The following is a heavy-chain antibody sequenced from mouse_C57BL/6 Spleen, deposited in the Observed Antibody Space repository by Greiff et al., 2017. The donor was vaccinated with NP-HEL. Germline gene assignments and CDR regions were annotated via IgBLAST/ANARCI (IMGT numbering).Heavy chain of an antibody. J-gene: IGHJ2*01. V-gene: IGHV1-42*01. CDR1: GYSFTGYY. Sequence: EVKLVESGPELVKPGASVKISCKASGYSFTGYYMNWVKQSPEKSLEWIGEINPSTGGTTYNQKFKAKATLTVDKSSSTAYMQLKSLTSEDSAVYYCARFPRGGYFDYWGQGTTLTVSS. CDR2: INPSTGGT. CDR3: ARFPRGGYFDY.